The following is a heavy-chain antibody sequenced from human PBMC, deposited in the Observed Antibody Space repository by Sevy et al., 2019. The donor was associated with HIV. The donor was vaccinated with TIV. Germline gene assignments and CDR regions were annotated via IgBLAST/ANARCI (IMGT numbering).Heavy chain of an antibody. CDR2: ISGSGGRT. J-gene: IGHJ4*02. D-gene: IGHD3-10*01. CDR1: GFTFTSYA. CDR3: VKPTSYVYGSSSDPQPSSRNDY. V-gene: IGHV3-23*01. Sequence: GGYLRLSWAASGFTFTSYAMSWVRQAPGKGLEWVSAISGSGGRTYYADSVKGRFTISRDNSENTLNLQMNSLRAEDTAIYYCVKPTSYVYGSSSDPQPSSRNDYWGQGTLVTVSS.